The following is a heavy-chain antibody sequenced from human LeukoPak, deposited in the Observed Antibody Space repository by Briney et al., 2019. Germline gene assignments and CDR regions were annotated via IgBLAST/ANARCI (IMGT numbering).Heavy chain of an antibody. CDR2: INWNGGST. J-gene: IGHJ6*03. Sequence: GGSLRLFCAASGFTFDDYGMSWVRQAPGKGLEWVSGINWNGGSTGYADSVKGQSTISRDNAKNSLYLQMNSLRAEDTALYYCARVAYKDYYYMDVWGKGTTVTVSS. CDR3: ARVAYKDYYYMDV. V-gene: IGHV3-20*04. CDR1: GFTFDDYG. D-gene: IGHD5-24*01.